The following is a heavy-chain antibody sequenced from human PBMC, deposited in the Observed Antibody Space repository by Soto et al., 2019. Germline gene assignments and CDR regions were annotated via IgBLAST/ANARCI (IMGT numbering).Heavy chain of an antibody. V-gene: IGHV4-4*02. J-gene: IGHJ4*02. CDR1: GGSISSSNW. CDR3: VSSDSTAAAAYDY. CDR2: IYHSGST. D-gene: IGHD6-13*01. Sequence: PSETLSLTCAVSGGSISSSNWWSWVRQPPGKGLEWIGEIYHSGSTNYNPSLKSRVTISVAKSKNQFSLKLSSVTSADTAVYYCVSSDSTAAAAYDYWGQGTLVTVSS.